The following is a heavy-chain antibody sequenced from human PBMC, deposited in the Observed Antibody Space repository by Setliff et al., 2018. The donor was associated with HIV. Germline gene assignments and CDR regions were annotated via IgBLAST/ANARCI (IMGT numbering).Heavy chain of an antibody. J-gene: IGHJ5*02. V-gene: IGHV7-4-1*02. Sequence: GASVKVSCKASGYTFTSYAMNWVRQAPGQGLEWMGWINTNTGNPTYAQGFTGRFVFSLDTSVSTAYLQISSLKAEDTAVYYCARDQESIVVVTADNWFDPWGQGTLVTVSS. D-gene: IGHD2-21*02. CDR3: ARDQESIVVVTADNWFDP. CDR2: INTNTGNP. CDR1: GYTFTSYA.